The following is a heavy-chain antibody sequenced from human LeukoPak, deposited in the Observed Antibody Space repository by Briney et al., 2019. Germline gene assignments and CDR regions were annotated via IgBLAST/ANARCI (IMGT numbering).Heavy chain of an antibody. V-gene: IGHV4-34*01. Sequence: SETLSLTCAVYGGSFSGYYWSWIRQPPGKGLEWIGEINHSGSTNYNPSLKSRVTISVDTSKNQFSLKVNSVTVADTAVYYCARLYDILTGFDYWGQGILVTVSS. CDR2: INHSGST. CDR1: GGSFSGYY. J-gene: IGHJ4*02. D-gene: IGHD3-9*01. CDR3: ARLYDILTGFDY.